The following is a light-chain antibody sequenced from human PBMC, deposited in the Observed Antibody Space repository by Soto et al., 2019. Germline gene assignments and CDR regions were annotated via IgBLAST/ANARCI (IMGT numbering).Light chain of an antibody. CDR1: QSISSW. CDR2: DAS. Sequence: DIQLTQSPSTLSAYVGDRVTITCRASQSISSWLAWYQQKPGKAPKLLIYDASSLESGVPSRFSGSGSGTEFTLTISSLQPDDFATYYCQHPWTFGQGTKVDIK. CDR3: QHPWT. V-gene: IGKV1-5*01. J-gene: IGKJ1*01.